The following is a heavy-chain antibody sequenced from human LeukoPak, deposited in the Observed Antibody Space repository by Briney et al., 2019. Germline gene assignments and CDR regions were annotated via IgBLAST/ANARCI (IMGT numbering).Heavy chain of an antibody. V-gene: IGHV3-23*01. CDR1: GFTFSSYA. D-gene: IGHD4-11*01. Sequence: GGSLRLSCAASGFTFSSYAMSWVRQAPGKGLEWVSAISGSDGSTYYGDSVKGRFTISRDNFKKTVSLQMDSLRAEDTAVYYCAKDAQRGFDYSNSLEHWGQGSLVTVSS. CDR3: AKDAQRGFDYSNSLEH. J-gene: IGHJ4*02. CDR2: ISGSDGST.